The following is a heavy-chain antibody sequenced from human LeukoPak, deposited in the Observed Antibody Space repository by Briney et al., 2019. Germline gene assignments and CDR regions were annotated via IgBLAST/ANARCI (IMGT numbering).Heavy chain of an antibody. J-gene: IGHJ4*02. CDR1: GYTFTGYY. CDR3: ARLGYCSSTSCYVFDY. V-gene: IGHV1-2*02. D-gene: IGHD2-2*01. CDR2: INPNSGGT. Sequence: ASVKVSCKASGYTFTGYYMHWVRQAPGQGLEWMGWINPNSGGTNYAQKFQGRVTMTRDTSISTAYMELSRLRSDDTAVYYCARLGYCSSTSCYVFDYWGQGTLVTVSS.